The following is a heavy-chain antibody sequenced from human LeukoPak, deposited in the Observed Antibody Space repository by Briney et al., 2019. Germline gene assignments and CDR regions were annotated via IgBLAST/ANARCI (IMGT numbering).Heavy chain of an antibody. D-gene: IGHD4-17*01. CDR1: GYTFTSYD. J-gene: IGHJ6*04. Sequence: GASVKVSCKASGYTFTSYDINWVRQATGQGLEWMGWMNPNSGNTGYTQKFQGRVTITRNTSISTAYMELSSLRSEDTDVYYCAKAREAGYGDLFPDWGKGTTVTISS. CDR3: AKAREAGYGDLFPD. CDR2: MNPNSGNT. V-gene: IGHV1-8*03.